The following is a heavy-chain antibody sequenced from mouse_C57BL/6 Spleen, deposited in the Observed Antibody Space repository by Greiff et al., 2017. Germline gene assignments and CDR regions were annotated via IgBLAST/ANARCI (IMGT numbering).Heavy chain of an antibody. CDR3: ARYDGSSWFAY. CDR1: GYAFSSYW. V-gene: IGHV1-80*01. CDR2: IYPGDGDT. D-gene: IGHD1-1*01. Sequence: VKLVESGAELVKPGASVKISCKASGYAFSSYWMNWVKQRPGTGLEWIGQIYPGDGDTNYNGKFKGKATLTADKSSSTAYMQLSSLTSEDSAVYFCARYDGSSWFAYWGQGTLVTVSA. J-gene: IGHJ3*01.